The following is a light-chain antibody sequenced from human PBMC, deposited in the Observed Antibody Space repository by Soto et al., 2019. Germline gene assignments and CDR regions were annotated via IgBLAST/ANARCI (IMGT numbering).Light chain of an antibody. CDR3: QQRNSSPWT. CDR2: DAS. CDR1: QSVNSY. Sequence: EIVLTQSPATLSLSPGERATLSCRASQSVNSYLAWYQQKPGQAPRLLIYDASNRATGVPARFSGSGSGTDFTLTISSLEPEDFAVYYCQQRNSSPWTFGQGTKVEIK. J-gene: IGKJ1*01. V-gene: IGKV3-11*01.